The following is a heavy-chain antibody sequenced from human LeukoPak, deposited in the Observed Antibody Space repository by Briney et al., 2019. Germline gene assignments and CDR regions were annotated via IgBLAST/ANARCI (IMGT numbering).Heavy chain of an antibody. CDR1: KFTFSNAW. D-gene: IGHD2/OR15-2a*01. CDR2: IKPNTDGGTA. CDR3: ATYPQNRH. Sequence: AGGSLRLPCSASKFTFSNAWMSWVRQAPGKGLEWLGRIKPNTDGGTAAYAAPVEDRFTISRDDLKGMLYLQMNSLKIEDTAVYYCATYPQNRHWGQGTLVTVSS. J-gene: IGHJ4*02. V-gene: IGHV3-15*01.